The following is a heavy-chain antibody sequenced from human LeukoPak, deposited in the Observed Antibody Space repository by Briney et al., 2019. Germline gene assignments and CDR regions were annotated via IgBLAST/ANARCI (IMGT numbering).Heavy chain of an antibody. CDR1: GFTFSSYA. CDR2: ISSSSSYI. Sequence: GGSLRLSCAASGFTFSSYAMSWIRQAPGKGLEWVSSISSSSSYIYYADSVKGRFTISRDNAKNSLYLQMNSLRAEDTAVYYCARVGVAGTADDYYFDYWGQGTLVTVSS. J-gene: IGHJ4*02. V-gene: IGHV3-21*01. D-gene: IGHD6-19*01. CDR3: ARVGVAGTADDYYFDY.